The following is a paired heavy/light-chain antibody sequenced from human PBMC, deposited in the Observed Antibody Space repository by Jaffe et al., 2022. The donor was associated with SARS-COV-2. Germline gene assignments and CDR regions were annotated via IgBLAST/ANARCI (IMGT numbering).Light chain of an antibody. CDR2: TNS. J-gene: IGLJ3*02. Sequence: QSVLTQPPSVSGAPGQRVTISCTGSSSNIGAGYDVHWYQQLPGTAPKLLISTNSNRPSGVPDRFSVSKSGTSASLAITGLQPEDEADYYCQSYDSKSWVFGGGTKLTVL. V-gene: IGLV1-40*01. CDR3: QSYDSKSWV. CDR1: SSNIGAGYD.
Heavy chain of an antibody. CDR2: LYTDGST. D-gene: IGHD1-20*01. V-gene: IGHV4-61*02. Sequence: QVQLQESGPGLVKPSQTLSLTCTVSGASISSGPYYWTWIRQPAGKGLEWIGRLYTDGSTNYNSSLRSRVTISGDTSKNEISLKLSSVTAADTAVYYCAGYNNAGGYYFYGVDVWGQGTTVTVSS. J-gene: IGHJ6*02. CDR1: GASISSGPYY. CDR3: AGYNNAGGYYFYGVDV.